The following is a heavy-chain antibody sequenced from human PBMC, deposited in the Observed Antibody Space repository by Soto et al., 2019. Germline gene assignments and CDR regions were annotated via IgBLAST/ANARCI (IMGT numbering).Heavy chain of an antibody. CDR2: IIPILGIA. CDR3: ARGITGTTYYYYYMDV. CDR1: GGTFSSYT. V-gene: IGHV1-69*02. D-gene: IGHD1-7*01. J-gene: IGHJ6*03. Sequence: QVQLVQSGAEVKKPGSSVKVSCKASGGTFSSYTISWVRQAPGQGLEWMGRIIPILGIANYAQKFQGRVTITADKSTSTAYMELSSLRSEDTAVYYCARGITGTTYYYYYMDVWGKGTTVTVSS.